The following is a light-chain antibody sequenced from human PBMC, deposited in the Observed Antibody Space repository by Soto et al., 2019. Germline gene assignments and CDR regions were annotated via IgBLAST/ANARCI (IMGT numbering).Light chain of an antibody. CDR3: QQYGSSPTT. Sequence: EIVLTQSPGTLSLSPGERATLSCRASQSVSSSHLAWYQQKPGQTPRLLMYGASSRATGIPDRFSGSGSGTDFTLTISRLEPEDFAVYYCQQYGSSPTTFGQGTRLEIK. V-gene: IGKV3-20*01. J-gene: IGKJ5*01. CDR2: GAS. CDR1: QSVSSSH.